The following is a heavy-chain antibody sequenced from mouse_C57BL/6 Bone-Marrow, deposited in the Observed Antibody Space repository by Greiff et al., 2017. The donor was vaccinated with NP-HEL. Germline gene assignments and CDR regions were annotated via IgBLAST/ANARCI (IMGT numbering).Heavy chain of an antibody. CDR2: IDPSDSYT. Sequence: VKLQQPGAELVMPGASVKLSCKASGYTFTSYWMHWVKQRPGQGLEWIGEIDPSDSYTNYNQKFKGKSTLTVDKSSSTAYMQLSSLTSEDSAVYYCAMYGTSWFAYWGQGTLVTVSA. J-gene: IGHJ3*01. D-gene: IGHD2-10*02. CDR1: GYTFTSYW. V-gene: IGHV1-69*01. CDR3: AMYGTSWFAY.